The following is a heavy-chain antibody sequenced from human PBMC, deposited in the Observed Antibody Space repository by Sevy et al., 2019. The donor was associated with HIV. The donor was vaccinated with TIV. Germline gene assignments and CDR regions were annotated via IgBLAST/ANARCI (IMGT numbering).Heavy chain of an antibody. CDR1: GFTFSSYG. CDR2: ISYDGSNK. Sequence: GGSLRLSCAASGFTFSSYGMHWVRQAPGKGLEWVAVISYDGSNKYYADSVKGRFTISRDNSKNTLYLQMNSLRAEDTAVYYCAKTETYYDFWSGLYYYYGMDVWGQGTTVTVSS. V-gene: IGHV3-30*18. D-gene: IGHD3-3*01. J-gene: IGHJ6*02. CDR3: AKTETYYDFWSGLYYYYGMDV.